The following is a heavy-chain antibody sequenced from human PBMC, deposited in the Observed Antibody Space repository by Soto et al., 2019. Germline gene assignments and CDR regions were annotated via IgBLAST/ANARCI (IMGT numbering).Heavy chain of an antibody. CDR2: IYYSGST. J-gene: IGHJ2*01. CDR1: GGSVRSGSYY. D-gene: IGHD5-18*01. CDR3: ARGGDTARVTPWYFDL. V-gene: IGHV4-61*01. Sequence: QVQLQESGPGLVTPSETLSLTCTVSGGSVRSGSYYWSWIRQPPGKGLEWLGYIYYSGSTNYNPALKTRVTISVDTSKNQCALKLSSVTAADTAVYYCARGGDTARVTPWYFDLWGRGTLVTVSS.